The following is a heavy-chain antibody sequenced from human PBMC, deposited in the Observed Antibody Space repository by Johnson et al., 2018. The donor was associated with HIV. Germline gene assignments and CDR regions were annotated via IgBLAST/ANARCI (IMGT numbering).Heavy chain of an antibody. CDR3: ARLTWDQNRGWDAFDI. V-gene: IGHV3-11*04. J-gene: IGHJ3*02. Sequence: QVQLVESGGGLVKPGGSLRLSCSASGFTFSDYYMSWIRQAPGKGLEWVSYISSGGGSVYYAESMKGRFIISRDNAKNSLYLQMNSLRAEDTAVYYCARLTWDQNRGWDAFDIWGQGTMVTVSS. D-gene: IGHD1-26*01. CDR2: ISSGGGSV. CDR1: GFTFSDYY.